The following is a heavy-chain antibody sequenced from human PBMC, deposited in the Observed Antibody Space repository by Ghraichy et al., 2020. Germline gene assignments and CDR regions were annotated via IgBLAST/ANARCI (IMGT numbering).Heavy chain of an antibody. CDR3: KASSGYYQPQVDY. CDR1: GGSISSYY. CDR2: IYYSGST. J-gene: IGHJ4*02. Sequence: SQTLSLTCTVSGGSISSYYWSWIRQPPGKGLEWIGYIYYSGSTNYNPSLKSRVTISVDTSKNQFSLKLSSVTAADTAVYYCKASSGYYQPQVDYWGQGTLVTVSS. D-gene: IGHD3-22*01. V-gene: IGHV4-59*08.